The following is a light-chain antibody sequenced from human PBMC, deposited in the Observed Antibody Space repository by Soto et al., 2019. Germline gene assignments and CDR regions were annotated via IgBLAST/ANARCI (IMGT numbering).Light chain of an antibody. J-gene: IGLJ1*01. CDR3: ISYTGSSTSYV. CDR1: SSDVGGYNY. CDR2: EVA. V-gene: IGLV2-8*01. Sequence: QSALTQPPSASGSPGQSVTISCTGTSSDVGGYNYVSWYQQHPGKAPKLIIYEVAKRPSGVPDRISGSKSGNTASLTVSGLQAEDEADYYCISYTGSSTSYVFGTGTKLTVL.